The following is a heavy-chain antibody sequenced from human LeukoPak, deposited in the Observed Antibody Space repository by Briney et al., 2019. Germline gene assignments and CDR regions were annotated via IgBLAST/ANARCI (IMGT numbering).Heavy chain of an antibody. Sequence: PSQTLSLTCTVSGGSISSGSYYWSWIRQPAGKGLEWIGRIYTSGSTNYNPSLKSRVTISVVTSKNQFSLKLSSVTAADTAVYYCARGWLREGYFDYWGQGTLVTVSS. CDR3: ARGWLREGYFDY. CDR2: IYTSGST. V-gene: IGHV4-61*02. D-gene: IGHD5-12*01. CDR1: GGSISSGSYY. J-gene: IGHJ4*02.